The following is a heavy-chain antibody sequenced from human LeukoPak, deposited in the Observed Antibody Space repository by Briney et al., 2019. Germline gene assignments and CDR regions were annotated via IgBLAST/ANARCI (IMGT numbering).Heavy chain of an antibody. CDR2: ISGSGGST. J-gene: IGHJ6*04. V-gene: IGHV3-23*01. CDR3: RLDYYYGMDV. CDR1: GFTFSSYA. Sequence: GGSLRLSRAAPGFTFSSYATSWVRQAPGKGLEWVSAISGSGGSTYYADSVKGRFTISRDNSKNTLYLQMNSLRAEDTAVYYARLDYYYGMDVWGKGTTVTVSS.